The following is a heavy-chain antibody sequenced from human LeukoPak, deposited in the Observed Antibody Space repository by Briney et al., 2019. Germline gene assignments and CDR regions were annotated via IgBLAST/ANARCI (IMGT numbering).Heavy chain of an antibody. J-gene: IGHJ4*02. CDR2: MEEYGSYI. CDR3: ARFALKTPPTD. V-gene: IGHV3-7*01. Sequence: GGSLRLSCVVSGFDFSGFSMSWVRQAPGKGLEWVAIMEEYGSYIFYVDSVKGRFIISRDNAKNSLYLQMNSLRAEDTAVYYCARFALKTPPTDWGQGTLVTVSS. CDR1: GFDFSGFS.